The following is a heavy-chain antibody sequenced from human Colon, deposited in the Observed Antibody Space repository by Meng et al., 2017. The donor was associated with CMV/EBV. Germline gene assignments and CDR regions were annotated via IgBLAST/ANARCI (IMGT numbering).Heavy chain of an antibody. CDR2: ISVYHGYT. J-gene: IGHJ4*02. V-gene: IGHV1-18*01. CDR1: GGTFSSYA. D-gene: IGHD6-19*01. Sequence: ASVKVSCKASGGTFSSYAISWVRQAPGQGLEWMGWISVYHGYTNYAQKFQGRITLTTDTSTSTAYMELRSLRSDDTAVYFCARSSSSGRVSPDPEDYYDYWGQGTLVTVSS. CDR3: ARSSSSGRVSPDPEDYYDY.